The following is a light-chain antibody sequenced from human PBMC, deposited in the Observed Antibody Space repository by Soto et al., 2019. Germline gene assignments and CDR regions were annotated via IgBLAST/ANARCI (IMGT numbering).Light chain of an antibody. Sequence: QSVLTQPPSVSGAPGRGATTPCPRGGSKTGPTYDVHWYQQLPGTAPKLLIYGNSIRPSGVPDRFSGSKSGTSASLAITGLQTEDEADYYCQSYDSGLSVVVFGGGTKLTVL. CDR3: QSYDSGLSVVV. V-gene: IGLV1-40*01. J-gene: IGLJ2*01. CDR2: GNS. CDR1: GSKTGPTYD.